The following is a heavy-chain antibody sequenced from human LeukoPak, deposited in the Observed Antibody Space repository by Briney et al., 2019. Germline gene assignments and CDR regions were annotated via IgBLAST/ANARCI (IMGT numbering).Heavy chain of an antibody. CDR1: GGSISSYY. CDR3: ARDNGIVVAVAATPTENWFDP. Sequence: SETLSLTCTVSGGSISSYYWSWIRQPAGKGLEWIGRIYTSGSTNYNPSLKSRVTMSVDTSKNQFSLKLSSVTAADTAVYYCARDNGIVVAVAATPTENWFDPWGQGTLVTVSS. V-gene: IGHV4-4*07. D-gene: IGHD2-15*01. CDR2: IYTSGST. J-gene: IGHJ5*02.